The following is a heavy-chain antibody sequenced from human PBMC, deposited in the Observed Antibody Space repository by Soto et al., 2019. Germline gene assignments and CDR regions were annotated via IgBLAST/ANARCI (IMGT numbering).Heavy chain of an antibody. CDR3: ARRGERSSSLFDY. J-gene: IGHJ4*02. V-gene: IGHV4-39*01. Sequence: QLQLQESGPGLVKPSETLSLTCTVSGGSISSSSYYWGWIRQPPGKGLEWIGSIYYSGSTYYNPSLKSRVAISLDTSKDQCSLKLSSMTAADTAVYYCARRGERSSSLFDYWGQGTLVTVSS. CDR1: GGSISSSSYY. D-gene: IGHD6-13*01. CDR2: IYYSGST.